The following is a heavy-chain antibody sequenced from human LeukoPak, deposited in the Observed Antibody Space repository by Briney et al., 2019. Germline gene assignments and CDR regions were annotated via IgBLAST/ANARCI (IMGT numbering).Heavy chain of an antibody. D-gene: IGHD3-10*01. CDR1: GFTFSSYG. J-gene: IGHJ4*02. V-gene: IGHV3-23*01. Sequence: PGGTLRLSCAASGFTFSSYGMSWVRQAPGKGLEWVSAISGSGGSTYYADSVKGRFTIPRDNSKNTLYLRMNSLRAEDTAVYYCAKDDYYGSGSPFFDYWGQGTLVTVSS. CDR3: AKDDYYGSGSPFFDY. CDR2: ISGSGGST.